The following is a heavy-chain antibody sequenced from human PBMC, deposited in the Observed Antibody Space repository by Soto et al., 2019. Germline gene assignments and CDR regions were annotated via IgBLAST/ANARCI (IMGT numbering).Heavy chain of an antibody. Sequence: GESLKISCQGSGYSFTNYWVGWVRQIPGRGLEWMGIIHPGDSDTRYSPFFQGQVTISADKSISTAYLQWSSLKASDTAMYYCARHNRCSSTWFEGWFDPWGQGTLVTVS. CDR2: IHPGDSDT. V-gene: IGHV5-51*01. CDR3: ARHNRCSSTWFEGWFDP. D-gene: IGHD6-13*01. J-gene: IGHJ5*02. CDR1: GYSFTNYW.